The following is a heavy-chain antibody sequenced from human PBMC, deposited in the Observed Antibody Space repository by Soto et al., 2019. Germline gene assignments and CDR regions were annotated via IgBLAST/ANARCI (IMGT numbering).Heavy chain of an antibody. CDR1: GYTFTSYA. J-gene: IGHJ4*02. Sequence: QVQLVQSGAEEKKPGASVKVSCKASGYTFTSYAMSWVRQAPGQRLEWMGWINAGNGNTKYSEKFQGRVTITRDTSASTAYMELSSLSSEYTAVYYCARDQRIAFDYWGQGTLVTVSS. CDR2: INAGNGNT. V-gene: IGHV1-3*05. D-gene: IGHD6-25*01. CDR3: ARDQRIAFDY.